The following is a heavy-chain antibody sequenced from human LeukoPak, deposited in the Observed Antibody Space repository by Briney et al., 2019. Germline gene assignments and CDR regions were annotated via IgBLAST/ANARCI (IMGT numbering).Heavy chain of an antibody. D-gene: IGHD2-2*01. J-gene: IGHJ5*02. V-gene: IGHV3-23*01. Sequence: GGSLRLSCAASGFTFSTYAMNWVRQAPGKGLEWVSAVCGSGNVTYYADSVKGRFTISRDNSKNTLYLRMNSLRAEDTAVYYCARDRGVVVPAAMGWFDPWGQGTLVTVSS. CDR2: VCGSGNVT. CDR1: GFTFSTYA. CDR3: ARDRGVVVPAAMGWFDP.